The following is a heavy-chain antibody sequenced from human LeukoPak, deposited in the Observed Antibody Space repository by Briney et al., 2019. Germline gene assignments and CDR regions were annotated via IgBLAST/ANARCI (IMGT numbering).Heavy chain of an antibody. CDR1: GFTFSSYW. Sequence: GGSLRLSCAASGFTFSSYWMSWVRQAPGKGLGWVVNIKQDGSAKYYVDSVKGRFTISRDNAKNSLYLQMNSLRAEDTAVYYCASALAAAGLVDYWGQGTLVTVSS. D-gene: IGHD6-13*01. CDR2: IKQDGSAK. CDR3: ASALAAAGLVDY. V-gene: IGHV3-7*01. J-gene: IGHJ4*02.